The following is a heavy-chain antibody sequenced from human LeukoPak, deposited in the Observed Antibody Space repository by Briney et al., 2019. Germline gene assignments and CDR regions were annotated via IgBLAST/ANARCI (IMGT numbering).Heavy chain of an antibody. CDR2: INCDDGST. CDR3: ARAPRNSSTMLDF. CDR1: GYTCTSCW. Sequence: ASVKVSCKAAGYTCTSCWIQWVRQARGQGLEWMGLINCDDGSTAYAPKFQGRVIMTRDTSTSTAYMDLSSLRSDDTAVYHCARAPRNSSTMLDFWGQGTLVSVSS. V-gene: IGHV1-46*01. J-gene: IGHJ4*02. D-gene: IGHD6-13*01.